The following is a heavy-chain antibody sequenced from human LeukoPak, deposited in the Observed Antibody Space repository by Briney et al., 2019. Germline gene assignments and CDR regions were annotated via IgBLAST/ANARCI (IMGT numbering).Heavy chain of an antibody. J-gene: IGHJ5*02. CDR1: GYSFTSYW. Sequence: GESLKISCEASGYSFTSYWVAWVRQMPGKGLECMGIIYPSDSDARCSPSFQGQVTMSADKSISTAYLQWSSLKASDTAMYYCARRALDGYIDTWGQGTLVTVSS. D-gene: IGHD5-24*01. CDR2: IYPSDSDA. CDR3: ARRALDGYIDT. V-gene: IGHV5-51*01.